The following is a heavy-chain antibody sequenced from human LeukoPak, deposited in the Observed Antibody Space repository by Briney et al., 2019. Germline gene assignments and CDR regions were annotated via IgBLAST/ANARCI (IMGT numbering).Heavy chain of an antibody. CDR2: IYPGDSDT. D-gene: IGHD2-2*01. Sequence: GESLKISCKGSGYSFTSYWIGWVGPMPGKGLEWVGIIYPGDSDTRYSPSFQGQVTISADKSISTAYLQWSSLKASDTAMYYCARRSSSSPYYYYYMDVWGKGTTVTVSS. CDR3: ARRSSSSPYYYYYMDV. CDR1: GYSFTSYW. J-gene: IGHJ6*03. V-gene: IGHV5-51*01.